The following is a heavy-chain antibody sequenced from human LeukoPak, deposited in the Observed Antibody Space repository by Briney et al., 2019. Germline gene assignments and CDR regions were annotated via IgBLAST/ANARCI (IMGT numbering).Heavy chain of an antibody. V-gene: IGHV4-34*01. D-gene: IGHD3-9*01. CDR3: ARGLGPSYYDILTGYYIDY. CDR1: GGSFSGYY. CDR2: INHSRST. J-gene: IGHJ4*02. Sequence: SETLSLTCAVYGGSFSGYYWSWIRQPPGKGLEWIGEINHSRSTNYNPSLKSRVTISVDTSKNQFSLKLSSVTAADTAVYYCARGLGPSYYDILTGYYIDYWGQGTLVTVSS.